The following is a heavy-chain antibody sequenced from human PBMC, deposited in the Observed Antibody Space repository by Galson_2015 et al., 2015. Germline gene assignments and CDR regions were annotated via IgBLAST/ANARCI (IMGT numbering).Heavy chain of an antibody. Sequence: ALRLCCAASGVTFSSYGMHWGRQARGQGVEWVAVISYDGSSKYYADYLKGRSTITRHNSKNTRFLQMNSLIAEDTVVDYCDAVVLYYFCCGYPPNYWGQGTLVTVSS. V-gene: IGHV3-30*03. D-gene: IGHD3-3*01. J-gene: IGHJ4*02. CDR3: DAVVLYYFCCGYPPNY. CDR1: GVTFSSYG. CDR2: ISYDGSSK.